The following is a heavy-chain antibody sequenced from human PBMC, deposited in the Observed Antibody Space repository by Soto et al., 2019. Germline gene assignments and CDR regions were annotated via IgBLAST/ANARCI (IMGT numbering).Heavy chain of an antibody. Sequence: SETLSLTCAVYGGSFSGYYWSWIRQPPGKGLEWIGEINRSGSTNYNPSLKSRVTISVDTSKNQFSLKLSSVTAADTAVYYCARLYIVVVPAAIDYWGQGTLVTVSS. CDR1: GGSFSGYY. CDR3: ARLYIVVVPAAIDY. J-gene: IGHJ4*02. V-gene: IGHV4-34*01. CDR2: INRSGST. D-gene: IGHD2-2*01.